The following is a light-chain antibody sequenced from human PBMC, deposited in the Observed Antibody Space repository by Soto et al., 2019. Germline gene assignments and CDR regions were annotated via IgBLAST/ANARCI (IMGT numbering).Light chain of an antibody. J-gene: IGLJ2*01. CDR2: EVS. V-gene: IGLV2-8*01. Sequence: QSALTQPPSASGSPGQSVTISCTGTISDIGTYYYVSWYQQHPGKAPKLIIYEVSERPSGVPDRFSGSKSGNTASLTVSGLQAEDEAHYNCSSYAGTKTLVFGGGTKLTVL. CDR1: ISDIGTYYY. CDR3: SSYAGTKTLV.